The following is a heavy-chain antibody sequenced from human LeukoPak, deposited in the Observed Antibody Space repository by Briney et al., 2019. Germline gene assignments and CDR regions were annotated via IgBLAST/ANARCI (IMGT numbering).Heavy chain of an antibody. D-gene: IGHD5/OR15-5a*01. CDR2: IWYDGSNK. Sequence: GRSLRLSCAASGFTFSSYGMHWVRQAPGKGLEWVAVIWYDGSNKYYADSVEGRFTISRDNSKNTLYLQMNSLRADDTAVYYCAKARGSSVYEQFDYWGQGTQVTVSP. CDR3: AKARGSSVYEQFDY. CDR1: GFTFSSYG. V-gene: IGHV3-33*06. J-gene: IGHJ4*02.